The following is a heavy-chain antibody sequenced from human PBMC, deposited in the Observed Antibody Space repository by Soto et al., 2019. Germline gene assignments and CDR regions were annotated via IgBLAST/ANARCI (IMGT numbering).Heavy chain of an antibody. CDR3: ATEVLLWFGELRGSFDY. CDR2: ISGSGCNT. Sequence: GGSLRLSCAASGFTFSSYAMSWVRQAPGKGLEWVSAISGSGCNTYYADSVKGRFTISREHSKNTVYLQMNRLRAEDTAVYYCATEVLLWFGELRGSFDYWGQGTLVTVSS. D-gene: IGHD3-10*01. V-gene: IGHV3-23*01. J-gene: IGHJ4*02. CDR1: GFTFSSYA.